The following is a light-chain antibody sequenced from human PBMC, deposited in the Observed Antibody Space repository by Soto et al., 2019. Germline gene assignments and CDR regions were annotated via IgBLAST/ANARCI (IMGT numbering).Light chain of an antibody. J-gene: IGKJ1*01. CDR1: QSISNW. V-gene: IGKV1-5*01. Sequence: IHMTQSPSTLPASVGALVSITCRASQSISNWLAWYQQKPGTATKVLIYHASNLQSGVPSRFSGSGYGTEFNLTISSLQPEDLATDYCPQYNSYSVGNGPQVDIK. CDR3: PQYNSYS. CDR2: HAS.